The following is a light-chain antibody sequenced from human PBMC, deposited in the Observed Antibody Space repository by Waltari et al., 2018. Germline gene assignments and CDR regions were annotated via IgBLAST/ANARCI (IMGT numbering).Light chain of an antibody. CDR2: DVS. CDR1: SSDVGRSKY. V-gene: IGLV2-14*03. Sequence: QSALTQPASVSGSPGQSITIPCTGTSSDVGRSKYVSWYQQNPGKAPKLIIHDVSDRPLGVSNRFSGSKFGNTASLTISGLQAEDEADYYCSSYTSSKTYVFGTGTKVTVL. CDR3: SSYTSSKTYV. J-gene: IGLJ1*01.